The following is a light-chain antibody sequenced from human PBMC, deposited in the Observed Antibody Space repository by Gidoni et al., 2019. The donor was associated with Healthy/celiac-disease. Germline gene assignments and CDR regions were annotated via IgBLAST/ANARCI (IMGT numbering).Light chain of an antibody. CDR2: GKN. CDR1: SLRRYY. CDR3: NSCDSSGIHFVV. Sequence: SSELTQDPAVSMALGQTVRIPCQGDSLRRYYASWYQQKPGQAPVLVIYGKNHRPSGIPDRFSGSSSVNTASLTITGSHAEAEADYYCNSCDSSGIHFVVFGGGSNLTVL. J-gene: IGLJ2*01. V-gene: IGLV3-19*01.